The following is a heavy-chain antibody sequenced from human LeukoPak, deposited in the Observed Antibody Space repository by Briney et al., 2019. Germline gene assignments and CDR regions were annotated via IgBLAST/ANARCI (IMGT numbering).Heavy chain of an antibody. CDR3: ASSNDSSGYYYFEGRSPYYFDY. CDR1: GGSISSSSYY. Sequence: SETLSLTCTVSGGSISSSSYYWGWIRQPPGKGLEWIGSIYYSGSTYYNPSLKSRVTISVDTSKNQFSLKLSSVTAADTAVYYCASSNDSSGYYYFEGRSPYYFDYWGQGTLVTVSS. J-gene: IGHJ4*02. V-gene: IGHV4-39*07. D-gene: IGHD3-22*01. CDR2: IYYSGST.